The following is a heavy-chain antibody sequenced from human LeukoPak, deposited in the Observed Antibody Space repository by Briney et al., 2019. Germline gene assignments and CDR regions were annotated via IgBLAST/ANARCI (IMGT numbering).Heavy chain of an antibody. CDR2: IYPGDSDT. Sequence: GGSLRLSCKGSGYSFTNFWIGWVRQMPGKGLEWMGLIYPGDSDTRYSPSFQGQVTISVDKSITTAYLRWSSLKASDTAIYYCARGGISLGHAFDIWGPGTMVTVSS. V-gene: IGHV5-51*01. CDR3: ARGGISLGHAFDI. CDR1: GYSFTNFW. J-gene: IGHJ3*02. D-gene: IGHD1-26*01.